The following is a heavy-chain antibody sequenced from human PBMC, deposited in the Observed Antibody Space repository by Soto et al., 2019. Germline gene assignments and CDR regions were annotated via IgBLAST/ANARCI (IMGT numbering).Heavy chain of an antibody. D-gene: IGHD5-12*01. J-gene: IGHJ6*02. CDR1: GFTFDDYT. Sequence: EVQLVESGGVVVQPGGSLRLSCAASGFTFDDYTMHWVRQAPGKGLEWVSLISWDGGSTYYADSVKGRFTISRDNSKNSLYVQMNGLRAEEAAVCECASGERAYSGAPYGMGVWGQGTTVAASS. CDR3: ASGERAYSGAPYGMGV. V-gene: IGHV3-43*01. CDR2: ISWDGGST.